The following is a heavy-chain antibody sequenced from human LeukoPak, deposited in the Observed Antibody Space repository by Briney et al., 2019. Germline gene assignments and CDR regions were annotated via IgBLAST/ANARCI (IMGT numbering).Heavy chain of an antibody. D-gene: IGHD3-9*01. Sequence: ASVKVSCKVSGYTLTELSMHWVRPAPGRGLEWMGGFDPEDGETIYAQKFQGRVTMTEDTSTDTAYMELSSLRSEDTAVYYCATDFILTGTKTHAFDIWGQGTMVTVSS. V-gene: IGHV1-24*01. CDR1: GYTLTELS. J-gene: IGHJ3*02. CDR2: FDPEDGET. CDR3: ATDFILTGTKTHAFDI.